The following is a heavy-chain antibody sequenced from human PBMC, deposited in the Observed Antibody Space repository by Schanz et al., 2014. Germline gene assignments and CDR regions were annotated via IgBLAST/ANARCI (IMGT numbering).Heavy chain of an antibody. Sequence: QVQLVQSGGEVKTPGASVKVSCKASGYTFTRSGISWVRQAPGQGLEWMGWIGGSDGNTNFAQKFQGRVTMTTDTSTSKVYMELRSLTSDDSAVYYCARDRDQWDGNYLDYWGQGTLVTVSS. D-gene: IGHD1-26*01. V-gene: IGHV1-18*01. CDR2: IGGSDGNT. CDR3: ARDRDQWDGNYLDY. J-gene: IGHJ4*02. CDR1: GYTFTRSG.